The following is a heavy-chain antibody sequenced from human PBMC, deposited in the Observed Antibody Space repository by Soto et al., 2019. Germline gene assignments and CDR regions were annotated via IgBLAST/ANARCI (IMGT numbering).Heavy chain of an antibody. D-gene: IGHD1-26*01. Sequence: EVQLVESGGGLVKPGGSLRLSCAASGFTFSNAWMSWVRQAPGKGLEWVGRIKSKTDGGTTDYAAPVKGRFTISRDDSKNTLYLQMNSLKTEDTAVYYCTTDRGPPSWEADKPDAFDIWGQGTMVTVSS. CDR2: IKSKTDGGTT. CDR3: TTDRGPPSWEADKPDAFDI. J-gene: IGHJ3*02. V-gene: IGHV3-15*01. CDR1: GFTFSNAW.